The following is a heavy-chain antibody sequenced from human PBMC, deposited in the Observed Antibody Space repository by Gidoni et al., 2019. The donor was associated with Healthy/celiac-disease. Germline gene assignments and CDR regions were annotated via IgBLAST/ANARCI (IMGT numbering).Heavy chain of an antibody. D-gene: IGHD3-16*01. V-gene: IGHV5-51*01. J-gene: IGHJ3*02. CDR1: GYSYTSYW. CDR3: ARRSLLLGELAAFDI. Sequence: EVQRVQSGAEVKKPGEALKSSSKGAGYSYTSYWIGWVRQMPGNGLAWMGLSFPGASDTSSSPSFPGPVTLSADPSLIPAYLQWSSLKASDTAMYYCARRSLLLGELAAFDIWGQGTLVPVSS. CDR2: SFPGASDT.